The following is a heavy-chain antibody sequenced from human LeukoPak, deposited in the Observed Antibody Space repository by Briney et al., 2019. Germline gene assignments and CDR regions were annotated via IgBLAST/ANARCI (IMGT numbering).Heavy chain of an antibody. CDR3: ARDRSVNDH. CDR1: SYNFANYG. Sequence: ASVKVSCKASSYNFANYGMSWVRQAPRQGLEWVGWVSVYKGNTQYAQKFQDRVTMTTDTSTSTVYMELRGLESDDTAVYYCARDRSVNDHWGQGTLVTVSS. V-gene: IGHV1-18*01. J-gene: IGHJ4*02. CDR2: VSVYKGNT. D-gene: IGHD3-3*01.